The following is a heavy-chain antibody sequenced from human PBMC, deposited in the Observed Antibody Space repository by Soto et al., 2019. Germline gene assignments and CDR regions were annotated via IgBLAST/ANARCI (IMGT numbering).Heavy chain of an antibody. V-gene: IGHV3-33*01. D-gene: IGHD5-18*01. CDR3: ARDRFSYGYSRLDY. Sequence: QVQLVESGGGVVQPGRSLRLSCAASGFTFSSYGMHWVRQAPGKGLEWVAVIWYDGSNKYYADSVKGRFTISRDNSKNTLYLQMNSLTAEDTAVYYCARDRFSYGYSRLDYWGQGTLVTVSS. J-gene: IGHJ4*02. CDR1: GFTFSSYG. CDR2: IWYDGSNK.